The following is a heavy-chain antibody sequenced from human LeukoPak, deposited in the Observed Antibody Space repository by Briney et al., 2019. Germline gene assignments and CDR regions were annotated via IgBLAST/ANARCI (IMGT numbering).Heavy chain of an antibody. CDR1: GGTFSSYA. J-gene: IGHJ1*01. CDR2: FIPIFGTA. Sequence: VASVKVSCKASGGTFSSYAISWVRPAPGQGLEWMGGFIPIFGTANYAQKFRGRVTITADQSTRTAYMELSSLRSEDTGGYYCARTPYESGGYYYVYFHHWGQGTLVTVSS. CDR3: ARTPYESGGYYYVYFHH. V-gene: IGHV1-69*13. D-gene: IGHD3-22*01.